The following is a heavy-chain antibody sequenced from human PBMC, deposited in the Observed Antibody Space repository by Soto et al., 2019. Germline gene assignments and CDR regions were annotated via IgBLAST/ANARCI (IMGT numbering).Heavy chain of an antibody. D-gene: IGHD6-25*01. CDR2: ISSGSSTI. J-gene: IGHJ4*02. V-gene: IGHV3-11*01. CDR3: ATSSGALAASFPYYFDY. Sequence: GGSLRLSCAAAGFRFNDYYMTWIRQAPGKGLEWVSYISSGSSTIYYARSVKGRFTISRDNAKNSLYLQMNSLRAEDTAVYYCATSSGALAASFPYYFDYWGQGTLVTVSS. CDR1: GFRFNDYY.